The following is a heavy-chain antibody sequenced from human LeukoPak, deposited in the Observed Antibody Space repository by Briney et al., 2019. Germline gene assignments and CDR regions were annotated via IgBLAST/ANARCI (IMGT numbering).Heavy chain of an antibody. CDR3: ARGYSSSWYDS. J-gene: IGHJ5*01. CDR1: GYIFTSYG. Sequence: ASVKVSCKASGYIFTSYGISWVRQAPGQGLEWMGWISAYNGNTNYTQKLQGRVTMTTDTSTSTAYMELSRLRSDDTAMYYCARGYSSSWYDSWGQGTLVTVSS. D-gene: IGHD6-13*01. V-gene: IGHV1-18*01. CDR2: ISAYNGNT.